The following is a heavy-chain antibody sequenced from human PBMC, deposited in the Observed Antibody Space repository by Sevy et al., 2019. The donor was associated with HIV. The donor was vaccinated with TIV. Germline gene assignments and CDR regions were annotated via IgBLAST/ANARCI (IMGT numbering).Heavy chain of an antibody. CDR3: AGEYSGGDYGIDV. V-gene: IGHV3-30*03. Sequence: GGSLRLSCEASGFTFSDHGMNWVRQAPGKGLEWVALISFDGSVKYYADSVKGRFTISRDNSKNTLYLQTTGLSVEDTAVYYCAGEYSGGDYGIDVWGQGTTVTVSS. CDR2: ISFDGSVK. D-gene: IGHD3-10*01. CDR1: GFTFSDHG. J-gene: IGHJ6*02.